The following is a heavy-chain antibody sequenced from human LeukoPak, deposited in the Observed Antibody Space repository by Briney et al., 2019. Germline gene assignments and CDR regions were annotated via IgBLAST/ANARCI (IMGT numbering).Heavy chain of an antibody. Sequence: SETLSLTCAVYGGSFSGYYWSWIRQTPGKGLEWVGDISHSGTTNYNPSLESRVTISVDISKNQFSLRLTSVTAADTAMYYCAREYGRKNYYDPTLVFDYWGQGTLVTVSS. CDR1: GGSFSGYY. CDR2: ISHSGTT. CDR3: AREYGRKNYYDPTLVFDY. J-gene: IGHJ4*02. V-gene: IGHV4-34*01. D-gene: IGHD3-3*01.